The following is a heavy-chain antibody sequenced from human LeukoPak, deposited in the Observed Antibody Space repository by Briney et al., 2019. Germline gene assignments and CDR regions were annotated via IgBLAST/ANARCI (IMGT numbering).Heavy chain of an antibody. Sequence: SVKVSCKASGGTFSSDAISWVRQAPGQGLEWMGRIIPFLGIANYAQRFQGRVTITADKSTGTAYMELSSLRSEDTAVYYCARDEETTYAFDIWGQGTMVTVSS. CDR2: IIPFLGIA. CDR3: ARDEETTYAFDI. CDR1: GGTFSSDA. V-gene: IGHV1-69*04. J-gene: IGHJ3*02. D-gene: IGHD2/OR15-2a*01.